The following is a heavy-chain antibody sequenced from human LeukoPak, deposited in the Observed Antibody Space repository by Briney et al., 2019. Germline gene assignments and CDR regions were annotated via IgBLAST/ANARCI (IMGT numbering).Heavy chain of an antibody. V-gene: IGHV4-59*01. CDR3: ARDRGPIIDY. CDR1: GGSISTYY. Sequence: KPSETLSLTCTVSGGSISTYYWSWIRQPPGKGLEWIGYIYYSGSTNYNPSLKSRVTISVDTSKNQFSLKLSSVTAADTAVYYCARDRGPIIDYWGQGTLVTVSS. CDR2: IYYSGST. D-gene: IGHD3-10*01. J-gene: IGHJ4*02.